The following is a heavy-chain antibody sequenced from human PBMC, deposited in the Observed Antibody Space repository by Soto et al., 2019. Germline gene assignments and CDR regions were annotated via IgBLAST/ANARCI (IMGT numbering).Heavy chain of an antibody. D-gene: IGHD3-9*01. CDR2: ISPHNFNT. J-gene: IGHJ4*02. CDR1: GYTFTHFY. Sequence: QVQLVQSGAEVKKPGDSVKVSCSASGYTFTHFYITWVRQAPGQGLEWMGAISPHNFNTNFAQKFQGRVTLTTDTSTTTAYMELRSLRSDDSAVYYCARDEGGYDILTGYYKADHFVYWGQGVLGTVSS. CDR3: ARDEGGYDILTGYYKADHFVY. V-gene: IGHV1-18*01.